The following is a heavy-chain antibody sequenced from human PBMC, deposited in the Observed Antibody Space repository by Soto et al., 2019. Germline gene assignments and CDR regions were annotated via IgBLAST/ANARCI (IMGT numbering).Heavy chain of an antibody. J-gene: IGHJ3*02. D-gene: IGHD6-13*01. Sequence: GGSLRLPCAASGFTLSSYAMHWVRQAPGKGLEWVAVISYDGSNKYYADSVKGRFTISRDNSKNTLYLQMNSLRAEDTAVYYCARAKQQLPPFAAFDIWGQGTMVTV. CDR1: GFTLSSYA. V-gene: IGHV3-30-3*01. CDR3: ARAKQQLPPFAAFDI. CDR2: ISYDGSNK.